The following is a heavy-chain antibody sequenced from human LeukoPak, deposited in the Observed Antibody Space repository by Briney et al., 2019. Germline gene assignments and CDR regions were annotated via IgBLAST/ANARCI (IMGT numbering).Heavy chain of an antibody. CDR2: INANGGTT. Sequence: GGSLRLSCAASGFAFSIYDMSWLRQPPGKGLEWVSTINANGGTTSYGASVRGRFTITRANSKNTLYLQVNPLRADDTATYYCAKPISGGLAVTADWFHPWGQGTLVVVSS. CDR1: GFAFSIYD. J-gene: IGHJ5*01. CDR3: AKPISGGLAVTADWFHP. D-gene: IGHD6-19*01. V-gene: IGHV3-23*01.